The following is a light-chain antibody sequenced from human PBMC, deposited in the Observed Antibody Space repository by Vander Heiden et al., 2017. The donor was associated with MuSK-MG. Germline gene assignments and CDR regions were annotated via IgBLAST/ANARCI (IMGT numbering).Light chain of an antibody. CDR2: AAS. V-gene: IGKV1-39*01. CDR3: QQSYSTPWT. Sequence: DIQLTQSPSSLSVSVGDRVTITCRASQSISNYLNWYQQKPGKAPKLLMYAASSLQSVVPSRFSGSGSGTDFTLTISSLQPEDFATYYCQQSYSTPWTCGQGTKVEIK. J-gene: IGKJ1*01. CDR1: QSISNY.